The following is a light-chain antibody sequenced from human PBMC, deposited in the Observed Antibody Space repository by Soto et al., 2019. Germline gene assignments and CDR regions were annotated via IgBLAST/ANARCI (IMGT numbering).Light chain of an antibody. CDR1: QSVSSSY. CDR2: GAS. V-gene: IGKV3-20*01. Sequence: EIVLTQSPGTLPLSPGERATLSCRASQSVSSSYLAWYQQKPGQTPRLLIYGASSRATGIPDRFSGSGSGTDFILTISRLEPEDFAVYYCQQYGSSPLTFGGGTKV. CDR3: QQYGSSPLT. J-gene: IGKJ4*01.